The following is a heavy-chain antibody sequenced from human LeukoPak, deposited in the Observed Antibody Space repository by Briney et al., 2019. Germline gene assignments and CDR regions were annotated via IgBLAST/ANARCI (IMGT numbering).Heavy chain of an antibody. Sequence: GGSLRLSRAASGFTLSNAWVSWVRQAPGKGLEWIGRIKTKSDGGTTDYAAPVKGRFTMSRDDSKNTLYLQMNSLETEDTALYYCAWHYFDYWGQGTLVTVSA. CDR3: AWHYFDY. CDR1: GFTLSNAW. J-gene: IGHJ4*02. V-gene: IGHV3-15*01. CDR2: IKTKSDGGTT.